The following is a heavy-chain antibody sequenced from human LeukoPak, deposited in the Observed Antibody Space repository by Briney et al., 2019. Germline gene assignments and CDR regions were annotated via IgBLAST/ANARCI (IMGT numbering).Heavy chain of an antibody. V-gene: IGHV4-59*05. CDR3: VTLDTTMFSFFDP. CDR2: MYYSVTT. J-gene: IGHJ5*02. Sequence: PSETLSLTCTVSGGYISSYSWSWIRQPPGKGLEWIGSMYYSVTTYYNPSLQSRVTISGDTSKNQFPLRLTSVTAADTAVYYCVTLDTTMFSFFDPWGQGTLVTVSS. CDR1: GGYISSYS. D-gene: IGHD5-18*01.